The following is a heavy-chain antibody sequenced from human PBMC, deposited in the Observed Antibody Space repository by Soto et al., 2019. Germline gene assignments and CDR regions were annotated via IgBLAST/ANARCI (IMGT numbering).Heavy chain of an antibody. Sequence: PGGSLRLSCAASGFTFTTAWINWVRQAPGKGLEWVGRIKSKTDGGTTDYAAPVKGRFTISRDDSKNTLYLQMNSLKTEDTAVYYCTTDSYDSSGYPLDYWGQGTLVTVSS. CDR1: GFTFTTAW. V-gene: IGHV3-15*07. D-gene: IGHD3-22*01. CDR3: TTDSYDSSGYPLDY. CDR2: IKSKTDGGTT. J-gene: IGHJ4*02.